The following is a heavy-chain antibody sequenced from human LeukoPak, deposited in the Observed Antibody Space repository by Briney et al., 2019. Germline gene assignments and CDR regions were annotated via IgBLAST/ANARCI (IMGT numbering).Heavy chain of an antibody. CDR2: IRYEGSNK. Sequence: QPGGSLRLSCAASGFTFSSYGMHWVRQAPGKGLEWVAFIRYEGSNKYYADSVKGRFTISRDNSKNTLYLQMNSLRAEDTAVYYCAKDFARTIFGVVIITRPFDYWGQGTLVTVSS. D-gene: IGHD3-3*01. V-gene: IGHV3-30*02. J-gene: IGHJ4*02. CDR1: GFTFSSYG. CDR3: AKDFARTIFGVVIITRPFDY.